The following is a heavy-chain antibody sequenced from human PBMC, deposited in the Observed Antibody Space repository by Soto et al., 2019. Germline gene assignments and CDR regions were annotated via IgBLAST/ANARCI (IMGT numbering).Heavy chain of an antibody. CDR1: GFTFSSYD. CDR3: AREAITVGGTWWFDP. D-gene: IGHD6-19*01. CDR2: IANNGDT. Sequence: EVQLVESGGNLVQPGGSLRLSCAASGFTFSSYDMHWVRQVAGKGLECVSGIANNGDTYYTGSVKGRFSISKENAKNALYLQMNSLGAEDTAVYYCAREAITVGGTWWFDPWGQGTLVTVSS. J-gene: IGHJ5*02. V-gene: IGHV3-13*01.